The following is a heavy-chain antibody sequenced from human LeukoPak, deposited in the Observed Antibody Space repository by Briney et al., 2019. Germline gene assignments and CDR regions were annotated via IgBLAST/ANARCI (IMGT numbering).Heavy chain of an antibody. CDR3: ARAGNIAVAGTERCFDY. CDR1: GFTLSSYG. CDR2: IWYDGSNK. Sequence: GGSLRLSCAASGFTLSSYGMHWVRQAPGKGLEWVAVIWYDGSNKYYADSVKGRFTISRDNSKNTLYLQMNSLRAEDTAVYYCARAGNIAVAGTERCFDYWGQGTLVTVSS. V-gene: IGHV3-33*01. J-gene: IGHJ4*02. D-gene: IGHD6-19*01.